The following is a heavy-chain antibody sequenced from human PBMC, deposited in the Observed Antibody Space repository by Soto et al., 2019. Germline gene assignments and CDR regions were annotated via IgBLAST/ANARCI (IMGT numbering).Heavy chain of an antibody. CDR3: AARSGWFRIDY. V-gene: IGHV4-59*01. CDR2: IYHTGSP. Sequence: PSETLSLTCTVSSGSINSYYWSWIRQPPGKEPEWIGNIYHTGSPNYNPSLKSRVTMSLDRSKDQLSLQLTSVTAADTAVYHCAARSGWFRIDYWGQAILVTVSS. D-gene: IGHD6-19*01. J-gene: IGHJ4*02. CDR1: SGSINSYY.